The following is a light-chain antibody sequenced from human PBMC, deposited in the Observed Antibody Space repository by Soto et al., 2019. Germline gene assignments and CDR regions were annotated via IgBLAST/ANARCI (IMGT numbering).Light chain of an antibody. J-gene: IGKJ1*01. Sequence: EMVLTQSPGTLSLSPGERATLSCRASQSVTRNYIAWYQQKPGQAPRLLIYGASSRATDIPDRFSGSGSRKDFSLTISRLEPEDFAVYYCHQYGTSQTFGQGTKVEVK. V-gene: IGKV3-20*01. CDR3: HQYGTSQT. CDR1: QSVTRNY. CDR2: GAS.